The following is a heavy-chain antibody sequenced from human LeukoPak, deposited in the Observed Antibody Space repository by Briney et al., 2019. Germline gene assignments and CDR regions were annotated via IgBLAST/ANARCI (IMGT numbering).Heavy chain of an antibody. J-gene: IGHJ4*02. D-gene: IGHD4-4*01. CDR2: INPSGGST. CDR1: GYTFTSYY. Sequence: GASVKVSCKASGYTFTSYYMHWVRQAPGQGLEWMGIINPSGGSTSYAQKFQGRVTMTRDTSTSTVYMELSSLRSEDTAVYYCAGDLAYSNYVGILDYWGQGTLVTVSS. V-gene: IGHV1-46*01. CDR3: AGDLAYSNYVGILDY.